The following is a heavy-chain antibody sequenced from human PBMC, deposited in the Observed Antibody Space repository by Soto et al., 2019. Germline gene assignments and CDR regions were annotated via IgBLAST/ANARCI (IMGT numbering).Heavy chain of an antibody. J-gene: IGHJ4*02. V-gene: IGHV1-8*01. CDR2: MNPNSGNT. CDR1: GYTFTSYD. CDR3: ARARGNPRDY. D-gene: IGHD3-10*01. Sequence: QVQLVHSGAEVKKPGASVKVSCTATGYTFTSYDINWVRLATGQGLVWMGWMNPNSGNTGYAQKFQGRATMTTNTPISTAYMELTTLRSKDRAGYFSARARGNPRDYGGQGNLVTVPS.